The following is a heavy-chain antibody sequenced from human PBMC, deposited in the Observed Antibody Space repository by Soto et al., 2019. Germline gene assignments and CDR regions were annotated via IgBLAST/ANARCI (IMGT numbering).Heavy chain of an antibody. D-gene: IGHD3-22*01. V-gene: IGHV1-18*01. J-gene: IGHJ3*01. Sequence: QVQLVQSGAEVKKPGASVKVSCKASGYTFTSYGISWVRQAPGQGLEGMGWISAYNGNTNYAQKLQGRVTMTTDPYTSTAYMELRSLRSDDTAVYDCARDTGGMIVVGYAFDLWGQGTMVTVSS. CDR2: ISAYNGNT. CDR1: GYTFTSYG. CDR3: ARDTGGMIVVGYAFDL.